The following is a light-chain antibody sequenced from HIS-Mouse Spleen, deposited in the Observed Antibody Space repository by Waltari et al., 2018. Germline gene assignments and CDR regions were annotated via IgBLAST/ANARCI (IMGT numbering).Light chain of an antibody. J-gene: IGKJ1*01. V-gene: IGKV3-15*01. Sequence: EIVMTQSPATLSVSPGERATLSCRASQGVSSNLAWYQQKPGQAPRLLIYGASTRATGIPARFSGSGSGTEFTLTISSMQSEDFAVYYCQQYNNWPPVWTFGQGTKVEIK. CDR2: GAS. CDR1: QGVSSN. CDR3: QQYNNWPPVWT.